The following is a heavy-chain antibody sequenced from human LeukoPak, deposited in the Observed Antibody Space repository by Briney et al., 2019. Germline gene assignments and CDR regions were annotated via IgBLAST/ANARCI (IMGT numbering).Heavy chain of an antibody. D-gene: IGHD3-22*01. CDR3: ARDQPRYYYDSSGYGDY. V-gene: IGHV3-30*01. J-gene: IGHJ4*02. CDR1: GFTLSSYA. Sequence: GGSLRLSCAASGFTLSSYAMHWVRQAPGKGLEWVAVISYDGSNKYYADSVKGRFTISRDNSKNTLYLQMNSLRAEDTAVYYCARDQPRYYYDSSGYGDYWGQGTLVTVSS. CDR2: ISYDGSNK.